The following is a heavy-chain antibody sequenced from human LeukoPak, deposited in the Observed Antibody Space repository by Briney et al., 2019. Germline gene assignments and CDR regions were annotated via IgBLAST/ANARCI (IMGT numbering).Heavy chain of an antibody. J-gene: IGHJ6*03. D-gene: IGHD1-7*01. CDR3: ARVGAINWNSIYYYYYYMDV. Sequence: GGSLRLSCAASGFTFDDYGMSWVRQAPGKGLEWVSGINWNGGSTGYADSVKGRFTISRDNAKNSLYLQMNSLRAEDTALYYCARVGAINWNSIYYYYYYMDVWGKGTTVTVSS. V-gene: IGHV3-20*04. CDR2: INWNGGST. CDR1: GFTFDDYG.